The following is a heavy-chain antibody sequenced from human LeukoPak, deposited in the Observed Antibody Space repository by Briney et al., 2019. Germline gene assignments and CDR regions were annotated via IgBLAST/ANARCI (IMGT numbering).Heavy chain of an antibody. D-gene: IGHD1-26*01. CDR2: INYSGST. Sequence: SETLSLTCTVSGGSISSYYWSWIRQPPGKGLEWIGYINYSGSTSYNPSLKSRVTISVDTSKNQFSLKLNSVTAADTAVYYCARHLSPNQNSATYYSPFDYWGQGTLVTVSS. CDR1: GGSISSYY. CDR3: ARHLSPNQNSATYYSPFDY. J-gene: IGHJ4*02. V-gene: IGHV4-59*08.